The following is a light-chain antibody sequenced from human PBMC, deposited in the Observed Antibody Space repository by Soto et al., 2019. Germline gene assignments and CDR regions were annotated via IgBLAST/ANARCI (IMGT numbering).Light chain of an antibody. Sequence: EIVLTQSPGTLSLSPGERATLSCRASQSVSSSYLAWYKQKPGQAPRLLIYGASSRATGIPDRFSGSGSGTDFTLTISRLEPEDFAVYYCQQYGSSPMYTFGHGTKLEIK. V-gene: IGKV3-20*01. CDR1: QSVSSSY. CDR2: GAS. J-gene: IGKJ2*01. CDR3: QQYGSSPMYT.